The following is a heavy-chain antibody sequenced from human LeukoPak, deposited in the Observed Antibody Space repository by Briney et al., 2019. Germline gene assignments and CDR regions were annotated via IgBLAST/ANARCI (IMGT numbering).Heavy chain of an antibody. CDR1: GGSISSSSYY. J-gene: IGHJ3*02. Sequence: SETLSLTCTVSGGSISSSSYYWGWIRQPSGKGLEWIGSIYSSGSTYYNPSLKSRVTISVDTSKNQFSLKLSSVTAADTAVYYCASSTSSTKRGWFGELGAFDIWGQGTMVTVSS. D-gene: IGHD3-10*01. CDR3: ASSTSSTKRGWFGELGAFDI. V-gene: IGHV4-39*07. CDR2: IYSSGST.